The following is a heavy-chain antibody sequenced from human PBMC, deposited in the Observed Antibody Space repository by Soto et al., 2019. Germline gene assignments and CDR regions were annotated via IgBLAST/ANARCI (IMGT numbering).Heavy chain of an antibody. CDR2: IYYSGST. CDR3: ARSIYSYGSFYYYYGMDV. CDR1: VGSISSGGYY. V-gene: IGHV4-31*03. J-gene: IGHJ6*02. D-gene: IGHD5-18*01. Sequence: SETLYLTCTVSVGSISSGGYYWSWIRQHPGKGLEWIGYIYYSGSTYYNPSLKSRVTISVDTSKNQFSLKLSSVTAADTAVYYCARSIYSYGSFYYYYGMDVWGQGTTVTVSS.